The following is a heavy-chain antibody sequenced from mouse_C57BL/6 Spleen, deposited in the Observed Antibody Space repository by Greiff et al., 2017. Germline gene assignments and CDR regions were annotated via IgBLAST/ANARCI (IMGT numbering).Heavy chain of an antibody. CDR2: IYPSSGNT. V-gene: IGHV1-81*01. D-gene: IGHD1-1*01. CDR1: GYTFTSYG. J-gene: IGHJ4*01. Sequence: VQLQQSGAELARPGASVKLSCKASGYTFTSYGISWVKQRTGQGLEWIGEIYPSSGNTYYNEKFKGKATLTADKSSSPAYMELRSLTSEDSAVYFCARWVSYVAMDYWGQGTSVTVSS. CDR3: ARWVSYVAMDY.